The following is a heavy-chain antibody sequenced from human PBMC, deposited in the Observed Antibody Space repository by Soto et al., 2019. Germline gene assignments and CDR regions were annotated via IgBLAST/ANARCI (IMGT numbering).Heavy chain of an antibody. CDR1: GYTFTRYS. Sequence: QVQLVQSGAEVKKPGASVKVSCRASGYTFTRYSVHWVRQAPGQGLEWMGWINPNTGGARFAPNFEGRVTLTTDPSVRTVYMEVRSLRSDDTAVFYCSVYFDDLQEASFWGQGTLVTVTS. CDR2: INPNTGGA. D-gene: IGHD2-8*01. J-gene: IGHJ1*01. CDR3: SVYFDDLQEASF. V-gene: IGHV1-2*02.